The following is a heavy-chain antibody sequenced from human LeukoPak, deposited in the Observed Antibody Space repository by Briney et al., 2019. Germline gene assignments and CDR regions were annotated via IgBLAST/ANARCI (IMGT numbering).Heavy chain of an antibody. D-gene: IGHD4-17*01. J-gene: IGHJ4*02. V-gene: IGHV4-34*01. CDR1: GGSFSGYY. CDR2: INHSGST. CDR3: ARLYGDVDY. Sequence: PSETLSLTCAVYGGSFSGYYWSWVRQPPGKGLEWIGEINHSGSTNYNPSLKSRVTISVDTSKNQFSLKLSSVTAADTAVYYCARLYGDVDYWGQGTLVTVSS.